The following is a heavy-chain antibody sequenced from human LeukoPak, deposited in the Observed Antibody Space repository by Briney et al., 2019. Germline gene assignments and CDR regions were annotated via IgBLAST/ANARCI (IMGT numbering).Heavy chain of an antibody. CDR2: MYYSGST. J-gene: IGHJ3*01. CDR3: AAKQNYGSANGAFDL. D-gene: IGHD3-10*01. V-gene: IGHV4-39*07. Sequence: SETLSLTCTVSGDSVSSSTCYWAWIRQPPGKGLEWIGSMYYSGSTYYNVSLESRVSISIDTSKNQFSLQLSSVTAADTAVYYCAAKQNYGSANGAFDLWGQGTMVTVSS. CDR1: GDSVSSSTCY.